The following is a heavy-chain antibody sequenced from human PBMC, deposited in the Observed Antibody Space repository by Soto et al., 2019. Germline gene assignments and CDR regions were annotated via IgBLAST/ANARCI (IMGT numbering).Heavy chain of an antibody. J-gene: IGHJ4*02. D-gene: IGHD3-10*01. CDR1: GGSMSSSHY. V-gene: IGHV4-59*08. CDR3: ARGLSSDKVDY. CDR2: IYYSGST. Sequence: SETLSLTCTVSGGSMSSSHYWIWIRQSPGKGLEWIGYIYYSGSTYNNPSLNSRVTISVDTSKNQFSLRLSSVTAADTAVYYCARGLSSDKVDYWGQGTLVTVSS.